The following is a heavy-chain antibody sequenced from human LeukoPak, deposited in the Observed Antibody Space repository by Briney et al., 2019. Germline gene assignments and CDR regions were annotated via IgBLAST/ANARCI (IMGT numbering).Heavy chain of an antibody. J-gene: IGHJ3*02. CDR1: GFSLSSYW. CDR2: IGTDGSST. D-gene: IGHD4-23*01. CDR3: ARDKYGGNSNAFDI. V-gene: IGHV3-74*01. Sequence: TGGSLRLSCAPSGFSLSSYWMHWVRQVPGKGLVWVSRIGTDGSSTTYADYVKGRFTISRDNAKNTLFLQMNSLRAEDTAVYYCARDKYGGNSNAFDIWGQGTLVTVSS.